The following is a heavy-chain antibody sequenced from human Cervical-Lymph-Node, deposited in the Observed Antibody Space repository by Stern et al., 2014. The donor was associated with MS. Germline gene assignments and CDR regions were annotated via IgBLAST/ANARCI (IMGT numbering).Heavy chain of an antibody. V-gene: IGHV2-5*01. J-gene: IGHJ3*02. CDR3: AHNFGSAGNLDNAFDI. CDR1: GFSLSTSGVS. Sequence: QITLKESGPTLVKPTQTLTLTCTFSGFSLSTSGVSVAWIRQPPGKALEWLALLYWNGDKRYNPSLKSRVTITKDTSENQVVLKMTSMAPVDTATYYCAHNFGSAGNLDNAFDIWGRGTMVTVSS. D-gene: IGHD4-23*01. CDR2: LYWNGDK.